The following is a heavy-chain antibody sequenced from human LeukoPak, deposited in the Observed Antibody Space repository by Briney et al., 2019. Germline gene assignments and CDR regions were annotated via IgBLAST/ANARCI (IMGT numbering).Heavy chain of an antibody. V-gene: IGHV1-46*01. Sequence: ASVKVSCKASGYTFTSYYMHWVRHAPGQGHERMGIINPSGGSTSYAQKSQGRVTMTRDTSTSTVYRELSSLRSEDTAVYYCARAAHGMDVWGQGTTVTVSS. CDR1: GYTFTSYY. CDR2: INPSGGST. J-gene: IGHJ6*02. CDR3: ARAAHGMDV.